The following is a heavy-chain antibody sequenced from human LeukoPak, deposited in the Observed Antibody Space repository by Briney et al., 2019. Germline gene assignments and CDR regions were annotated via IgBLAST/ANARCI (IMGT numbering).Heavy chain of an antibody. Sequence: GASVKVSCKASGYTVTGYHLYWVRQAPGQGLEWLGWINPNSGGTIYAQKFQGRVTMTRDTSISTAYMDLRSLRSDDTAIYYRARRSSTHAFDIWGQGTMLTVSP. J-gene: IGHJ3*02. CDR3: ARRSSTHAFDI. V-gene: IGHV1-2*02. CDR2: INPNSGGT. D-gene: IGHD3-10*01. CDR1: GYTVTGYH.